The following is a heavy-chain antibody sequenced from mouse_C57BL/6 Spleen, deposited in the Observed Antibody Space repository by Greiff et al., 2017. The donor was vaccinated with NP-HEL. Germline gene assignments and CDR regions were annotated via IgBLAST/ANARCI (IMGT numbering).Heavy chain of an antibody. J-gene: IGHJ3*01. V-gene: IGHV1-55*01. CDR1: GYTFTSYW. D-gene: IGHD3-3*01. CDR3: ARWKPGQGFAY. CDR2: IYPGSGST. Sequence: VQLQQPGAELVKPGASVKMSCRSSGYTFTSYWITWVKQRPGQGLEWIGDIYPGSGSTNYNEKFKTKATLTVDTSSSTAYMQLSSLTSEGSAVYYCARWKPGQGFAYWGQGTLVTVSA.